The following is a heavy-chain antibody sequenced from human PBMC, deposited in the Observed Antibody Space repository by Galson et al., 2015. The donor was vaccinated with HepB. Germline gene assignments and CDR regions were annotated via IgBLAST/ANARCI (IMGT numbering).Heavy chain of an antibody. CDR2: IYWNDDK. CDR3: AHRQYSSGWYEGLSLFDY. V-gene: IGHV2-5*01. D-gene: IGHD6-19*01. J-gene: IGHJ4*02. CDR1: GFSLRTSGVG. Sequence: PALVKPTQTLTLTCTFSGFSLRTSGVGVGWIRQPPGKALEWLAIIYWNDDKRYSPSLKSRLTITKDTSKNQVVLTMTNMDPVDTATYYCAHRQYSSGWYEGLSLFDYWGQGTLVTVSS.